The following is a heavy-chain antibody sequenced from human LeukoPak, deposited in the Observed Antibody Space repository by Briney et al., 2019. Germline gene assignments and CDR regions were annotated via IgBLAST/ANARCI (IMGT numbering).Heavy chain of an antibody. CDR1: GFTFSSYS. Sequence: GSLRLSCAASGFTFSSYSMNWVRQAPGKGLEWIGEINHSGGTNYNPSLKSRVTISVDTSKNQSSLKLSSVTAADTAVYYCARRVPRMGSYGYGSFDYWGQGTLVTVSS. D-gene: IGHD5-18*01. J-gene: IGHJ4*02. CDR3: ARRVPRMGSYGYGSFDY. V-gene: IGHV4-34*01. CDR2: INHSGGT.